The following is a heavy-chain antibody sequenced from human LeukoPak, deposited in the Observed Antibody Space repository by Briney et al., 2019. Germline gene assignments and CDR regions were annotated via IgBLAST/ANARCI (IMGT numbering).Heavy chain of an antibody. CDR2: IWYDGGNK. CDR1: GFTFSSFG. CDR3: ARGLRENDILTGSFYFDY. D-gene: IGHD3-9*01. Sequence: GGSLRLSCAASGFTFSSFGMHWVRQAPGKGLEWVAVIWYDGGNKYYADSVKGRFTISRGNSKNTLYLQLNSLRVEDTAVYYCARGLRENDILTGSFYFDYWGQGTLVTVSS. V-gene: IGHV3-33*01. J-gene: IGHJ4*02.